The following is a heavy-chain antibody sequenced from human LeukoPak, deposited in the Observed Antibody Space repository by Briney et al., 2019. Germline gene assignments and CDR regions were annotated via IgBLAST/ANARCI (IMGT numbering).Heavy chain of an antibody. CDR2: IKSKTDGGTA. Sequence: PGGSLRLSCAASGFTFSSAWMTWVRQAPGKGLEWVGRIKSKTDGGTAEYVAPVKGRFTISRDDSQNTMYMQMNSLRPEDTAVYYCTTAPDSMDCWGQGTLVTVSS. V-gene: IGHV3-15*01. CDR1: GFTFSSAW. J-gene: IGHJ4*02. CDR3: TTAPDSMDC. D-gene: IGHD3-3*01.